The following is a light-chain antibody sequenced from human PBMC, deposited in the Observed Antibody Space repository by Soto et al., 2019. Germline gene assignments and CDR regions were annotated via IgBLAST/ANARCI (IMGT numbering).Light chain of an antibody. Sequence: DIQMTQSPSTLSASVGDRVTITCRASPSISKWLAWYQQKPGKAPKLLIYDASSLQSGVPSRFSGSVSGTEFTLTINSLQPDDFAAYYCQQYKNYPGIFGQGTNLEIK. CDR1: PSISKW. V-gene: IGKV1-5*01. CDR3: QQYKNYPGI. J-gene: IGKJ2*01. CDR2: DAS.